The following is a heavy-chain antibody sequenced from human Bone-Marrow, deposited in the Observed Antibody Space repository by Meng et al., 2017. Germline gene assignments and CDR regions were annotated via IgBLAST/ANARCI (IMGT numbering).Heavy chain of an antibody. D-gene: IGHD1-14*01. J-gene: IGHJ6*02. Sequence: ASVKVFCKASGYTFTSYGISWVRQAPGQGLEWMGWISAYNGNTNYAQKLQGRVTMTTDTSTSTAYMELRSLRSDDTAVYYCTLNRLEYYYGMDVWGQGTTVTVSS. CDR1: GYTFTSYG. CDR3: TLNRLEYYYGMDV. V-gene: IGHV1-18*01. CDR2: ISAYNGNT.